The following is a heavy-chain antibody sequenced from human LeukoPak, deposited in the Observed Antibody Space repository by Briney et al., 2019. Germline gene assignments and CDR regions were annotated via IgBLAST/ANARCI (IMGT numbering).Heavy chain of an antibody. CDR1: GFSVRSSY. Sequence: GGSLRLSCEASGFSVRSSYMSWVRQAPGKGLEWGAVIYTSDSTHYADSVKGRFIISRDNSRNTLYLQMNSLRAEDTAVYYCARGASCGGDCYPHWGQGTLVTVSS. CDR3: ARGASCGGDCYPH. CDR2: IYTSDST. J-gene: IGHJ4*02. V-gene: IGHV3-53*01. D-gene: IGHD2-21*02.